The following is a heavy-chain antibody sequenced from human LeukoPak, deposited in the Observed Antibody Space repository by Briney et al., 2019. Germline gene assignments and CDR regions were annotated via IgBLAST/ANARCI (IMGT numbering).Heavy chain of an antibody. V-gene: IGHV4-61*01. J-gene: IGHJ5*02. Sequence: SETLSLTCTVPGGSVSSGSYYWSWIRQPPGKGLEWIGYIYYSGSTNYNPSLKSRVTISVDTSKNQFSLKLSSVTAADTAVYYCARDRRYYGQFDPWGQGALVTVSS. CDR1: GGSVSSGSYY. D-gene: IGHD4-17*01. CDR2: IYYSGST. CDR3: ARDRRYYGQFDP.